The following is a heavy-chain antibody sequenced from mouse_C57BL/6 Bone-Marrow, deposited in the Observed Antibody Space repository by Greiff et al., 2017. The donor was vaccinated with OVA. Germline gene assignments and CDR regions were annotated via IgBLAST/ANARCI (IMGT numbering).Heavy chain of an antibody. Sequence: EVKLVESGGGLVQPGGSMKLSCAASGFTFSDAWMDWVRQSPEKGLEWVAEIRNKANNHATYYAESVTGRFTISRDDSKSSGYLQMNSLRAEDTGIYYCTRRYYYGSSYAMDYWGQGTSVTVSS. V-gene: IGHV6-6*01. J-gene: IGHJ4*01. CDR1: GFTFSDAW. CDR3: TRRYYYGSSYAMDY. D-gene: IGHD1-1*01. CDR2: IRNKANNHAT.